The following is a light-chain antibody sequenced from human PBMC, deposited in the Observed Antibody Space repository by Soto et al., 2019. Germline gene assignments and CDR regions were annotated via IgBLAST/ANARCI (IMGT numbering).Light chain of an antibody. Sequence: QAVVTQPASVSGSPGQSITISCTGTSSDVGAYNYVSWYQPHPGKAPKLMIYEVSNRPSGVSNRFSGSKSANTASLTISGLQAGDEADYYCSSYTSSSTWLFGGGTQLTVL. J-gene: IGLJ3*02. CDR1: SSDVGAYNY. CDR2: EVS. CDR3: SSYTSSSTWL. V-gene: IGLV2-14*03.